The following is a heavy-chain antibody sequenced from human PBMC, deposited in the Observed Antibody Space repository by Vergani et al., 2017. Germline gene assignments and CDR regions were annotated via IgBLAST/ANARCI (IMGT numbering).Heavy chain of an antibody. D-gene: IGHD2-2*01. CDR3: ARERSVVVPATRSPKWPSPPQSKSWFDP. CDR1: GGSFSGYY. V-gene: IGHV4-34*01. Sequence: QVQLQQWGAGLLKPSETLSLTCAVYGGSFSGYYWSWIRQPPGKGLEWIGEINHRGSTNYNQSLKSRVTISVDTSKNQFSLKLCSVTAADTAVYYCARERSVVVPATRSPKWPSPPQSKSWFDPWGQGTLVTVSS. J-gene: IGHJ5*02. CDR2: INHRGST.